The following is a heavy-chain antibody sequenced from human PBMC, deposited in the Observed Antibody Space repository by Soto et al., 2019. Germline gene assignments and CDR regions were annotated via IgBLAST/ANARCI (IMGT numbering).Heavy chain of an antibody. Sequence: EVQLVESGGGLVQPGRSLRLSCAASGFTFDDYAMHWVRQAPGKGLEWVSGISWNSGSIGYADSVKGRFTISRDNAKNSLYLQMNSLRAEDTALYYCAKDIGTSYYYYYGMDVWGQGATVTVSS. CDR2: ISWNSGSI. CDR3: AKDIGTSYYYYYGMDV. J-gene: IGHJ6*02. CDR1: GFTFDDYA. D-gene: IGHD4-17*01. V-gene: IGHV3-9*01.